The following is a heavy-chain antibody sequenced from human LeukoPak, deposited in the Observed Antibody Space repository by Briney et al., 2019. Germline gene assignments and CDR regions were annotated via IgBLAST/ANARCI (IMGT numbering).Heavy chain of an antibody. V-gene: IGHV1-58*02. J-gene: IGHJ4*02. D-gene: IGHD1-26*01. Sequence: ASVKVSCKASGFTFTSSAMQWVRQARGQRLEWIGWIVVGSGNTNYAQKFQERVTITRDMSTSTAYMELSSLRSEDTAVYHCAAASGSYFDFDYWGQGTLVTVSS. CDR2: IVVGSGNT. CDR3: AAASGSYFDFDY. CDR1: GFTFTSSA.